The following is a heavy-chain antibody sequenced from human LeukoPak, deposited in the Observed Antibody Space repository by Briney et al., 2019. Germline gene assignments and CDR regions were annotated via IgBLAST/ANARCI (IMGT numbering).Heavy chain of an antibody. D-gene: IGHD3-16*01. Sequence: GGSLRLSCAASGFIFSSYAMHWVRQAPGKGLEWVAIIWFDGSNKYHADSVKGRFTISRDNAKNSLYLQMSNLRAEDTAVYFCARGGGLAVWGQGATVTVSS. V-gene: IGHV3-33*03. CDR1: GFIFSSYA. CDR3: ARGGGLAV. CDR2: IWFDGSNK. J-gene: IGHJ6*02.